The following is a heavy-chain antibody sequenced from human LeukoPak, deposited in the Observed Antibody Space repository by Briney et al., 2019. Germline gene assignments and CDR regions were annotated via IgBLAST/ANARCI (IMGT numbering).Heavy chain of an antibody. J-gene: IGHJ4*02. Sequence: GGSLRLSCAASGFTFSSYWMSWVRQAPGKGLGWVANIKQDGSEKYYVDSVEGRFTISRDNAKNSLYLQMNSLRAEDTAVYYCAREMVVIWPPFDYWGQGTVDSVSS. CDR1: GFTFSSYW. V-gene: IGHV3-7*05. CDR3: AREMVVIWPPFDY. D-gene: IGHD3-22*01. CDR2: IKQDGSEK.